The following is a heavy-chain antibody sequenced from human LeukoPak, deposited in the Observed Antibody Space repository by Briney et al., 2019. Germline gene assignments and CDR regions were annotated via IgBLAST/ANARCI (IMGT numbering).Heavy chain of an antibody. Sequence: GASVKVSCKASGGTFSSYAISLVRQAPGQGLEWMGRIIPILGIANYAQKFQGRVTITADKSTSTAYMELSSLRSGDTAVYYCARGYSYVDYWGQGTLVTVSS. CDR3: ARGYSYVDY. V-gene: IGHV1-69*04. J-gene: IGHJ4*02. CDR1: GGTFSSYA. CDR2: IIPILGIA. D-gene: IGHD5-18*01.